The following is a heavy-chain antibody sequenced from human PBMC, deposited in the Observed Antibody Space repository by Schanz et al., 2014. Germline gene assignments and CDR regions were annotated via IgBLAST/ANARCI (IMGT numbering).Heavy chain of an antibody. J-gene: IGHJ5*02. D-gene: IGHD3-3*01. V-gene: IGHV3-48*01. Sequence: EVQLVESGGGLVQPRGSLRLSCAASEFSFSSFGMNWVRQAPGKGLEWVSYISSSSSTIYYADSVKGRFTISRDNAKNSLYLQMNSLRVEDTAVYYCARQPGRITVSGVVSNWFGPWGQGTLVTVSS. CDR2: ISSSSSTI. CDR1: EFSFSSFG. CDR3: ARQPGRITVSGVVSNWFGP.